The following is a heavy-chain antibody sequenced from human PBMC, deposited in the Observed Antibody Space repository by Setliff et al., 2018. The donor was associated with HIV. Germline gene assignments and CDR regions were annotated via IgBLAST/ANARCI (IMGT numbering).Heavy chain of an antibody. CDR1: GYTLTAYG. J-gene: IGHJ6*02. V-gene: IGHV1-18*01. Sequence: ASVKVSCKISGYTLTAYGLNWVRQAPGQGPEWMGWFTSYNNQAEYAPKFQGRVTMTIDTSTSTAYMELRNLKYDETAVYYCARGGDPPYYFLGMDVWGQGTTVTVSS. CDR2: FTSYNNQA. D-gene: IGHD3-10*01. CDR3: ARGGDPPYYFLGMDV.